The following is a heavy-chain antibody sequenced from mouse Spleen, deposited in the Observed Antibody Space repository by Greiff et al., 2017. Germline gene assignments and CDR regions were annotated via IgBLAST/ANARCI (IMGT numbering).Heavy chain of an antibody. CDR2: IDPSDSYT. D-gene: IGHD3-1*01. CDR1: GYTFTSYW. V-gene: IGHV1-50*01. CDR3: ARWGTARATAY. Sequence: QVQLQQPGAELVKPGASVKLSCKASGYTFTSYWMQWVKQRPGQGLEWIGEIDPSDSYTNYNQKFKGKATLTVDTSSSTAYMQLSSLTSEDSAVYYCARWGTARATAYWGQGTLVTVSA. J-gene: IGHJ3*01.